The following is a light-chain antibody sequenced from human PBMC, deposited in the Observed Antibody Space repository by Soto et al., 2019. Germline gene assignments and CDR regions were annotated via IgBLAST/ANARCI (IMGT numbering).Light chain of an antibody. Sequence: QSALTQPASVSGSPGQSTTISCTGTSSDVGGYNYVSWYQQHPGKAPKLMIYEVTNRPSGVSDRFSGSKSGNTASLTISGLQADDEADYYCNSYTTSSPYVVFGGGTKLTVL. CDR2: EVT. CDR1: SSDVGGYNY. J-gene: IGLJ2*01. V-gene: IGLV2-14*01. CDR3: NSYTTSSPYVV.